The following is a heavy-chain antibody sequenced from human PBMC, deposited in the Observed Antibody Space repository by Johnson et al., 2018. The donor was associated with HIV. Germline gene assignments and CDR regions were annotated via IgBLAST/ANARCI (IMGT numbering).Heavy chain of an antibody. CDR3: ARVRIIYSSSSHAFDI. D-gene: IGHD6-6*01. CDR2: ISWHSGSI. J-gene: IGHJ3*02. Sequence: EVQLVESGGNLVQPGRSLRLSCAASGFTFDDYAMHWVRQAPGKGPAWVSGISWHSGSIGYADSVKGRFTISRDNSKNTLYLQMSSLRVEDTAVYWCARVRIIYSSSSHAFDIWGQGTMVTVSS. CDR1: GFTFDDYA. V-gene: IGHV3-9*01.